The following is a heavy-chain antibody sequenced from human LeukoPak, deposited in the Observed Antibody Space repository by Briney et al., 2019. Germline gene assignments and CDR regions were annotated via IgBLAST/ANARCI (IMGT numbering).Heavy chain of an antibody. V-gene: IGHV3-23*01. J-gene: IGHJ4*02. CDR3: AKVSYYDYVWGSEIDY. CDR1: GFTFSSYA. CDR2: ISGSGGST. D-gene: IGHD3-16*01. Sequence: GGSLRLSCAASGFTFSSYAMSWVRQAPGKGLEWVSAISGSGGSTYYADSVKGRFTISRDNSKNTLYLQMNSLRAEDTAVYYCAKVSYYDYVWGSEIDYWGQGTLVTVSS.